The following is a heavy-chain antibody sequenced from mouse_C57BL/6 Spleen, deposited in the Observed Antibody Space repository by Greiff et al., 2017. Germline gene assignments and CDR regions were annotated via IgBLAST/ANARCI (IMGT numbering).Heavy chain of an antibody. CDR2: ILPGSGST. CDR1: VYTFTVYW. J-gene: IGHJ3*01. V-gene: IGHV1-9*01. Sequence: VKLQETGAELMKPGASVTLSCTAPVYTFTVYWIERVKQRPVHGLEWIGEILPGSGSTNYNEKFKGKATFTADTSSNTADMHLSSLTTEDSAIYYCASYGFAYWGQGTLVTVSA. CDR3: ASYGFAY. D-gene: IGHD1-1*01.